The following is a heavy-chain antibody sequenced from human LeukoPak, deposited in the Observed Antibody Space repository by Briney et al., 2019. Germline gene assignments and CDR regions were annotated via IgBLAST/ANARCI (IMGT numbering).Heavy chain of an antibody. V-gene: IGHV4-59*01. Sequence: SKTLSLTCTVSGGSISSYYWSWIRQPPGKGLEWIGDIYYSGSTNYNPSLKSRVTISVETSKNQFSLNLSSVTAADTAVYYCAGRRRYCSSTSCYNGWFDPWGQGTLVTVSS. J-gene: IGHJ5*02. CDR2: IYYSGST. D-gene: IGHD2-2*02. CDR1: GGSISSYY. CDR3: AGRRRYCSSTSCYNGWFDP.